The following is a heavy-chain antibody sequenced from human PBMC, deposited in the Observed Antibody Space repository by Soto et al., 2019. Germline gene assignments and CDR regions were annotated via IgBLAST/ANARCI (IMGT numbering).Heavy chain of an antibody. D-gene: IGHD6-19*01. CDR1: GGTFSSSC. J-gene: IGHJ5*02. CDR2: LIPIFGSP. V-gene: IGHV1-69*01. CDR3: ARENRFLESHSGWYNWFDP. Sequence: QVQLVQSGAEVKKPGTSVKVSCKASGGTFSSSCISWVRQAPGQGLEWMGGLIPIFGSPNYAQRFQGRVTISAAELTSTAYMELTSLRSEDTAVYYCARENRFLESHSGWYNWFDPWGQGTLVTGAS.